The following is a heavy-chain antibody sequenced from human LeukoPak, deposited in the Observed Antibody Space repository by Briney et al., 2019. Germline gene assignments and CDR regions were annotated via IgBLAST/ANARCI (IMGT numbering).Heavy chain of an antibody. CDR1: GFTFSNYA. J-gene: IGHJ5*01. V-gene: IGHV3-30-3*01. CDR3: ARDHSGYDYWFDS. D-gene: IGHD5-12*01. CDR2: ISYDGSKK. Sequence: GGSLRLSCAASGFTFSNYAMHWVREAPHKGLEWVAVISYDGSKKYYADSVKGRFTISRDNSKNTLSLQMNSLRVEDTAMYYCARDHSGYDYWFDSWGQGTLVTVSS.